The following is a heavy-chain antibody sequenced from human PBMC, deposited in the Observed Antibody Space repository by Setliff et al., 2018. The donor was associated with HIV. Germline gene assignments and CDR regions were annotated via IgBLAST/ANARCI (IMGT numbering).Heavy chain of an antibody. CDR3: ANMQWASNAWYSFDY. CDR1: GFNFRSYT. V-gene: IGHV3-21*01. CDR2: IGSNVNYR. J-gene: IGHJ4*02. Sequence: PGGSLRLSCAASGFNFRSYTMYWVRQSPGKGLEWVSSIGSNVNYRYYADSVRGRFTISRDNAKNSLYLEVNSLRVEDTAVYYCANMQWASNAWYSFDYWGQGALVTVSS. D-gene: IGHD6-19*01.